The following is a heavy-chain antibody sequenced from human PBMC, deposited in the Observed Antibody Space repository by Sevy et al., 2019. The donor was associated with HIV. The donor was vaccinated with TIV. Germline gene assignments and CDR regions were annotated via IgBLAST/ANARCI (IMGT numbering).Heavy chain of an antibody. V-gene: IGHV3-15*01. CDR2: IKSKTDGGTT. D-gene: IGHD3-22*01. CDR3: TTGSRNYYDSSGYAFDI. J-gene: IGHJ3*02. Sequence: GGSLRLSCAASAFTFSNAWMSWVRQAPGKGLEWVGRIKSKTDGGTTDYAAPVKGRFTISRDDSKNKLYLQMNSLKTEETAVYYCTTGSRNYYDSSGYAFDIWGQGTMVTVSS. CDR1: AFTFSNAW.